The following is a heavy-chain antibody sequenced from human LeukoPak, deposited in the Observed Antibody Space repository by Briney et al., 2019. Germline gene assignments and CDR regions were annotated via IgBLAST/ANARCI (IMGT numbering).Heavy chain of an antibody. CDR1: GFTFSAYA. V-gene: IGHV3-64D*08. Sequence: GGSLRLSCSASGFTFSAYAMHWVRQAPGKGLEYVSAINNNGGSTYYADSVKGRFTISRDNSKNTLYLQMGSLRAEDTAVYYCVKVGTCSGSSCCSGLWAFDYWGQGTLVTVSS. D-gene: IGHD2-15*01. CDR2: INNNGGST. CDR3: VKVGTCSGSSCCSGLWAFDY. J-gene: IGHJ4*02.